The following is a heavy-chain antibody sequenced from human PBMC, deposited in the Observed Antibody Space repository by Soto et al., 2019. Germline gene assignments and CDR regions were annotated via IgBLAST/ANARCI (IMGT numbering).Heavy chain of an antibody. CDR2: ISSNGGST. V-gene: IGHV3-64D*08. CDR1: GFTFSSYA. D-gene: IGHD3-22*01. CDR3: VKDRYYYDSSGYQNDY. J-gene: IGHJ4*02. Sequence: PGGSLRLSCSASGFTFSSYAMHWVRQAPGKGLEYVSAISSNGGSTYYADSVKGRFTISRDNSKNTLYLQMSSLRAEDTAVYYCVKDRYYYDSSGYQNDYWGQGTLVTVSS.